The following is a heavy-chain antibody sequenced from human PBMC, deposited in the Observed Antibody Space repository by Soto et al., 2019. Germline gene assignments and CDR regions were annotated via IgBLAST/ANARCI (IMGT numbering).Heavy chain of an antibody. D-gene: IGHD3-10*02. J-gene: IGHJ3*02. CDR2: IDTRGGLA. CDR3: ARDLPRDLVRGSFDI. V-gene: IGHV1-46*01. CDR1: GYTFTRYN. Sequence: QAQLVQSGAEVKKPGASANISCKASGYTFTRYNIHWVRQAPGQGLEWMGIIDTRGGLADYTQRFQGRVTMTRDTSTGTVYMELSSLGSEDTAVYYCARDLPRDLVRGSFDIWGQGTLVTVSS.